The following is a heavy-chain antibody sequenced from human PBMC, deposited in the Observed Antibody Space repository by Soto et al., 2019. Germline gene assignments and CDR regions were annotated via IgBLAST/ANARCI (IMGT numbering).Heavy chain of an antibody. V-gene: IGHV3-53*01. Sequence: EVQLVESGGGLIQPGGSLRLSCAASGFTVSSNYMSWVRQAPGKGLEWVSVIYSGGSTYYADSVKGRFTISRDNSKNTXYLQMNSLRAEDTAVYYCARDLLGLQSFGYYYGMDVWGQGTTVTVSS. CDR2: IYSGGST. J-gene: IGHJ6*02. CDR1: GFTVSSNY. CDR3: ARDLLGLQSFGYYYGMDV. D-gene: IGHD3-16*01.